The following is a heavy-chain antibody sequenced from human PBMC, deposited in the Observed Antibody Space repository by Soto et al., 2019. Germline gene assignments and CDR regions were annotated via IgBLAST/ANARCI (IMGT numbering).Heavy chain of an antibody. V-gene: IGHV1-3*01. J-gene: IGHJ3*02. CDR1: GYTFTSYA. Sequence: ASVKVSCKASGYTFTSYAMHWVRQAPGQRLEWMGWINAGNGNTKYSQKFQGRVTITRDTSASTAYMELSSLRSEDTAVYYCARVHGYYPFFDAFDIWGQGTMVT. D-gene: IGHD3-22*01. CDR3: ARVHGYYPFFDAFDI. CDR2: INAGNGNT.